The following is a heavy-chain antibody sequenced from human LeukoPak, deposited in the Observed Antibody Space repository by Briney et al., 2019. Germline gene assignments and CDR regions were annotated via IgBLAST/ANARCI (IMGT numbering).Heavy chain of an antibody. J-gene: IGHJ6*03. D-gene: IGHD5-12*01. CDR3: ARERATLDYYYYMDV. CDR2: IYSGGST. Sequence: GGSLRLSCAASGFTVSSNYMSWVRQAPGKGLEWVSVIYSGGSTYYADSVKGRFTISRDNSKNTLYLQMNSLRAEDTAVYYCARERATLDYYYYMDVWGKGTTVTVSS. CDR1: GFTVSSNY. V-gene: IGHV3-53*01.